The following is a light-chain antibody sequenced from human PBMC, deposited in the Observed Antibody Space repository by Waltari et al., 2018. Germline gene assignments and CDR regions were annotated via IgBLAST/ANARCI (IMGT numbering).Light chain of an antibody. CDR2: LGS. CDR1: QSLLHSNGRSG. Sequence: DIVMTQSPLSLSVTPGEPASVSCRSSQSLLHSNGRSGLDWYLQKPGQSPQLLIYLGSYRASGVPDRFSGSGSGTDFTLKISRVEAEDVGVYYCMQSLQSPWTFGQWTKVEIK. CDR3: MQSLQSPWT. V-gene: IGKV2-28*01. J-gene: IGKJ1*01.